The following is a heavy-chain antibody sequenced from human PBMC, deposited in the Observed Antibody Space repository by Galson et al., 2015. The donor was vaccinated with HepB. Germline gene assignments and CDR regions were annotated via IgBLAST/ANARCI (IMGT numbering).Heavy chain of an antibody. V-gene: IGHV3-33*01. Sequence: SLRLSCAASGFTFSSYGMHWVRQAPGKRLEWVAVIWYNGSNKYYADSVKGRFTISRDNSKNTLYLQMNSLRAEDTAVYYCARETGYFDHWGQGTLVTVSS. CDR3: ARETGYFDH. D-gene: IGHD1-14*01. CDR2: IWYNGSNK. J-gene: IGHJ4*02. CDR1: GFTFSSYG.